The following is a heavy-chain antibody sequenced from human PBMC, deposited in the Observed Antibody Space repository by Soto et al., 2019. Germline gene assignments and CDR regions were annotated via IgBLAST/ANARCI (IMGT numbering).Heavy chain of an antibody. CDR1: GYTFTSYD. CDR3: AGGSYGSGSYHFNF. J-gene: IGHJ4*02. Sequence: ASVKVSCKASGYTFTSYDINWVRQATGQGLEWMGWMNPNSGNTGYAQKFQGRVTMTRNTSISTAYMELSSLRSEDTAVYYCAGGSYGSGSYHFNFWGQGTLVTVSS. V-gene: IGHV1-8*01. CDR2: MNPNSGNT. D-gene: IGHD3-10*01.